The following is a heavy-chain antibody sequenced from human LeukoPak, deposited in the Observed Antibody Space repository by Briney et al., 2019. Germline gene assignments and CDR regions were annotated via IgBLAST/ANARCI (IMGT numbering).Heavy chain of an antibody. CDR1: GFIFSSYG. CDR2: ISGSGSGT. V-gene: IGHV3-23*01. Sequence: GGSLRLSCAASGFIFSSYGMSWVRQAPGKGLEWVSAISGSGSGTYYADSVKGRFTISRDNSKNTLYLQMNSLRAEDTAVYYCANGLGSGSYNFDYWGQGTLVTVSS. J-gene: IGHJ4*02. CDR3: ANGLGSGSYNFDY. D-gene: IGHD3-10*01.